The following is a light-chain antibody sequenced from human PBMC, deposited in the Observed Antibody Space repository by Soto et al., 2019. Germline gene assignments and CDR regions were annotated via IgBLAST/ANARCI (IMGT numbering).Light chain of an antibody. Sequence: QSALTQPASVSGSHGQSITISCTGTSSDVGGYNYVSWYQQHPGKAPKLMIYAVSNRPSGVSNRFSGSKSGNTASLTISGLQAEDEADYYCSSYTSSTTQVFGTGTKLTVL. V-gene: IGLV2-14*01. CDR3: SSYTSSTTQV. CDR2: AVS. CDR1: SSDVGGYNY. J-gene: IGLJ1*01.